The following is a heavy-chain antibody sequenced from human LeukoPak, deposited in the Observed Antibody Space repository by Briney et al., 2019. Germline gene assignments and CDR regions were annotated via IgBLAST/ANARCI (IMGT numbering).Heavy chain of an antibody. D-gene: IGHD2-15*01. CDR1: VGTFSSYA. V-gene: IGHV1-69*05. CDR3: ARDFEDCSGGSCLYYFDY. Sequence: SSVKVSCKASVGTFSSYAISWVRQAPGQGLEWMGRIIPIFGTANYAQKFQGRVTITTDESTSTAYMELSSLRSEDTAVYYCARDFEDCSGGSCLYYFDYWGQGTLVTVSS. J-gene: IGHJ4*02. CDR2: IIPIFGTA.